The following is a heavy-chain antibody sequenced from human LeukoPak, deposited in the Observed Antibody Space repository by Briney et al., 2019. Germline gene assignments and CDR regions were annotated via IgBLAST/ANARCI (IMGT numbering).Heavy chain of an antibody. V-gene: IGHV3-48*04. CDR3: ARGIPRYYYYGMDV. J-gene: IGHJ6*02. D-gene: IGHD2-21*01. CDR1: GFSFSSYA. Sequence: PGGSLRLSCAASGFSFSSYAMSWVRQAPGKGLEWVSYISSSGSTIYYADSVKGRFTISRDNAKNSLYLQMNSLRAEDTAVYFCARGIPRYYYYGMDVWGQGTTVTVSS. CDR2: ISSSGSTI.